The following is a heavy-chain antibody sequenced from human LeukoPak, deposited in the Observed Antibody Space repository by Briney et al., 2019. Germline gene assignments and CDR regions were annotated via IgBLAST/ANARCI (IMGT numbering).Heavy chain of an antibody. CDR2: ISAYNGNT. D-gene: IGHD3-22*01. CDR3: AAGDYYKNSGYLY. J-gene: IGHJ4*02. Sequence: ASVKVSCKASGYTFTSYGISWVRQAPGQGLEWMGWISAYNGNTNYAQKLQGRVTITRDMSTSTTYMELSSLRSEDTAVYYCAAGDYYKNSGYLYWGQGTLVTVSS. V-gene: IGHV1-18*01. CDR1: GYTFTSYG.